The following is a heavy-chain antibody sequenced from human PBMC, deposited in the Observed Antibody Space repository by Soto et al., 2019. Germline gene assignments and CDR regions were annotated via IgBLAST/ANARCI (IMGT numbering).Heavy chain of an antibody. CDR2: ISPYSGNT. V-gene: IGHV1-18*01. CDR1: GYIFVNYG. J-gene: IGHJ6*01. Sequence: QVQLVQSGDEVRKHGSSVKVSCKASGYIFVNYGIAWVRQAPGQGLEWMGWISPYSGNTHYASKVKGRLTRTTDTSTSSVYVALGSIIAEDPPVYYWAMVENFVPPTPQDVWGEGTTVTFSS. D-gene: IGHD2-15*01. CDR3: AMVENFVPPTPQDV.